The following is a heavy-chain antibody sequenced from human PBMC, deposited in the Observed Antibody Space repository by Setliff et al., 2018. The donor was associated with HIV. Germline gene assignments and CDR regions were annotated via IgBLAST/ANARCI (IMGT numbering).Heavy chain of an antibody. Sequence: GESLKISCKGSGYSFTNYWVGWVRQMPGRGLEWMGIIYPIDSDTKYSPSFWGRVTISVDKSTNTAYLQWSSLKASDTAMYYCARRDGYNQIGYYFDYWGQGTLVTVST. CDR2: IYPIDSDT. CDR1: GYSFTNYW. CDR3: ARRDGYNQIGYYFDY. J-gene: IGHJ4*02. D-gene: IGHD5-12*01. V-gene: IGHV5-51*01.